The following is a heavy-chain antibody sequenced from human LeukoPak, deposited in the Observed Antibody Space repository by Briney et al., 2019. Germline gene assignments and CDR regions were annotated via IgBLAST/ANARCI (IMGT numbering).Heavy chain of an antibody. Sequence: PSETLSLTCTFSGGSITSYYWSWIRQPAGKGLEWIGRTHTSGSTNYNPSLKSRVTMSVDTSKNQFSLKLSSVTAADTAVYYCARDMYYHGSGNYRFDYWGQGTLVTVSS. D-gene: IGHD3-10*01. CDR1: GGSITSYY. CDR2: THTSGST. CDR3: ARDMYYHGSGNYRFDY. J-gene: IGHJ4*02. V-gene: IGHV4-4*07.